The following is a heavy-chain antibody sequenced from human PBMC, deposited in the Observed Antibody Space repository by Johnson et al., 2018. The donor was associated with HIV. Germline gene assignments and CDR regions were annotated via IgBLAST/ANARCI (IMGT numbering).Heavy chain of an antibody. CDR1: GFTFSSYG. V-gene: IGHV3-30*18. D-gene: IGHD1-26*01. J-gene: IGHJ3*02. CDR2: LSYDGGNK. Sequence: QVQLVESGGGVVQPGRSLRLSCAASGFTFSSYGMHWVRQAPGRGLEWVAVLSYDGGNKYYADSVKGRFTISRDNSKNTLYLQMNSLRAEDTAVYYCAKFVGAGSYDAFDIWGQGTMVTVSS. CDR3: AKFVGAGSYDAFDI.